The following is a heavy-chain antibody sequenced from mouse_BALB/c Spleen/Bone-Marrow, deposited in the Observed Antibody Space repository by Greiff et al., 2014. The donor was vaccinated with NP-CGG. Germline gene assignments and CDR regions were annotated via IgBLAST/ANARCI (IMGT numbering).Heavy chain of an antibody. D-gene: IGHD1-1*01. CDR3: ASYYYGSSTFAY. J-gene: IGHJ3*01. Sequence: VQLQQSGAELVKPWASVKLSCTASGFNIKDTYMHWVKQRPEQGLEWIGRIDPANGNTKYDPKFQGKATITADTSSNTAYLQLSSLTSEDTAVYYCASYYYGSSTFAYWGQGTLVTVSA. CDR1: GFNIKDTY. CDR2: IDPANGNT. V-gene: IGHV14-3*02.